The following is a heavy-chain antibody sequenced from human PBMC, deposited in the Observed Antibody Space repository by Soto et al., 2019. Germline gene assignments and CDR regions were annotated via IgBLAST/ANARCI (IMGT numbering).Heavy chain of an antibody. Sequence: PSETLSLTCTVSGGSISSYYWSWIRQPPGKGLEWIGYIYYSGSTNYNPSLKSRVTISVDTSKNQFSLKLSSVTAADTAVYYCARGFRGEYYDFLNWFDPWGQGTLVTVSS. D-gene: IGHD3-3*01. CDR3: ARGFRGEYYDFLNWFDP. CDR1: GGSISSYY. CDR2: IYYSGST. J-gene: IGHJ5*02. V-gene: IGHV4-59*01.